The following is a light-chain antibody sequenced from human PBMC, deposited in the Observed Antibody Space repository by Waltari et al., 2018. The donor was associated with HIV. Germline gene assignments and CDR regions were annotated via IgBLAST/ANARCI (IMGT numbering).Light chain of an antibody. J-gene: IGLJ2*01. CDR2: QDT. CDR3: QTWDSSTVV. CDR1: KWGDKY. V-gene: IGLV3-1*01. Sequence: SYELTQPPQVSVPPGQTARITCYGAKWGDKYACWYQQKPGHSPVLVIYQDTKRPSGIPERFSGSNSGNTATLTISGTQAMDEADYYCQTWDSSTVVFGGGSKLTVL.